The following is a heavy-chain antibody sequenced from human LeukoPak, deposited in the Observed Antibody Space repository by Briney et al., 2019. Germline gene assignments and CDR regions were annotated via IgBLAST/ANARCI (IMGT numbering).Heavy chain of an antibody. CDR3: ATGDVDSPMNFYH. J-gene: IGHJ4*02. V-gene: IGHV3-43*01. Sequence: GGSLRLTCAASGFMFEDSTMHWVRQAPGKGLEWVSLINWDGGTTQYGGSMKGRFTISRDNSKSSLFLQLNSLTSDDTAFYYCATGDVDSPMNFYHWGQGTLVTVSS. CDR2: INWDGGTT. D-gene: IGHD5-18*01. CDR1: GFMFEDST.